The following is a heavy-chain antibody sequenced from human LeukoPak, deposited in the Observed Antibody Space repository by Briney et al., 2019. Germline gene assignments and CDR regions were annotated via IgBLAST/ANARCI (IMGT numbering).Heavy chain of an antibody. CDR1: GLTFSSSW. V-gene: IGHV3-7*01. Sequence: GGSLRLSCAPSGLTFSSSWMAWVRQVPGKGLQWVANIKPDGSEKYYVDSVKGRFTISRDNAENSLYLQMNSLKAENTAVYYCVRGHFGMDVWGQGTTVTVSS. CDR3: VRGHFGMDV. CDR2: IKPDGSEK. J-gene: IGHJ6*02.